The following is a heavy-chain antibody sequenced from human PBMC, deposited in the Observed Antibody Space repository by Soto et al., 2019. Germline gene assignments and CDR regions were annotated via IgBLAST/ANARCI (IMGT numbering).Heavy chain of an antibody. J-gene: IGHJ4*02. CDR3: ARRSLANVRRVYRTFDY. D-gene: IGHD3-16*02. Sequence: PGESLKISCQASGYSFTTYWISWVRQMPGKGLECMGRIDPTDSYTDYGPSFEGHVTMSVDRSINTAYLEWSSLKASDSAMYYCARRSLANVRRVYRTFDYWGLGTLVTVSS. V-gene: IGHV5-10-1*01. CDR1: GYSFTTYW. CDR2: IDPTDSYT.